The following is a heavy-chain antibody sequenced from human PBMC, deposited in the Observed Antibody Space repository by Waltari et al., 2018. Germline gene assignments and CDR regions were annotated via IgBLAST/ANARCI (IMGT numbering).Heavy chain of an antibody. CDR1: GFTFSDYY. Sequence: QVQLVASGGGLVKPGGSLRLSCAASGFTFSDYYMSWIRQAPGKGLEWVSYISSSSSYTNYADPVKGRFTISRDNAKNSLYLQMNSLRAEDTAVYYCASYYGYFDWLLIDYWGQGTLVTVSS. V-gene: IGHV3-11*06. CDR3: ASYYGYFDWLLIDY. J-gene: IGHJ4*02. D-gene: IGHD3-9*01. CDR2: ISSSSSYT.